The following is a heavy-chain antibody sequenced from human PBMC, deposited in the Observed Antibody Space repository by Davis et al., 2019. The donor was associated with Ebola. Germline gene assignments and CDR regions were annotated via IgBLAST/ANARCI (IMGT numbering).Heavy chain of an antibody. J-gene: IGHJ6*02. CDR1: GGSISSGGYS. D-gene: IGHD3-22*01. V-gene: IGHV4-30-2*01. CDR3: ARVRSGYPHYYYGMDV. CDR2: IYHSGST. Sequence: LRLSCAVSGGSISSGGYSWSWIRQPPGKGLGWIGYIYHSGSTYYNPSLKSRVTISVDRSKNQFSLKLSSVTAADTAVYYCARVRSGYPHYYYGMDVWGQGTTVTVSS.